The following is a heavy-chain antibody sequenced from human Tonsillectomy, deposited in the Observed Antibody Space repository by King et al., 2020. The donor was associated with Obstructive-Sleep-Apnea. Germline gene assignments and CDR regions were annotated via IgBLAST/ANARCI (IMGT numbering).Heavy chain of an antibody. D-gene: IGHD6-13*01. CDR1: GGSISSSYYY. V-gene: IGHV4-39*07. CDR2: IYYSGST. J-gene: IGHJ4*02. CDR3: ARDGLSSSWYFDY. Sequence: QLQESGPGLVKPSETLSLTCTVSGGSISSSYYYWGWIRQPPGKGLEWIGSIYYSGSTYYNPSLKSRVTISLDTSKNQFSLKLSSVTAADTAVYYCARDGLSSSWYFDYWGLGTLVTVSS.